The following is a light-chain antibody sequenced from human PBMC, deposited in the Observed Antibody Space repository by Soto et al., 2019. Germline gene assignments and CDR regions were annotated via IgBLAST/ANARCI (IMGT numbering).Light chain of an antibody. CDR3: QQYYEYPRT. CDR1: QALNGN. CDR2: ATS. J-gene: IGKJ1*01. Sequence: AIRMTQSPSSLSASTGDRVAITCRASQALNGNLAWYQQKSGKAPKVLIYATSTLQSGVPSRFSASGSGTDFTLTINSLQSEDVATYYCQQYYEYPRTFGLGTKVEIK. V-gene: IGKV1-8*01.